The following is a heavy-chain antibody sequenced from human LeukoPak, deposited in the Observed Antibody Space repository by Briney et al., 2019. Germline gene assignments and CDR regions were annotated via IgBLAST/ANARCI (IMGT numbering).Heavy chain of an antibody. CDR1: GFTVSSNY. Sequence: GGSLRLSCAASGFTVSSNYMSWVRQAPGKGLEWVGFIRSKAYGGTTEYAASVKGRFTISRDDSKSIAYLQMNSLKTEDTAVYYCTGGGGLFQHWGQGTLVTVSS. CDR3: TGGGGLFQH. V-gene: IGHV3-49*04. CDR2: IRSKAYGGTT. J-gene: IGHJ1*01. D-gene: IGHD2-15*01.